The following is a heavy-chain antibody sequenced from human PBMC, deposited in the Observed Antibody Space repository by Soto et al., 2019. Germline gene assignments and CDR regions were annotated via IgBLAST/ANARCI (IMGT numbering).Heavy chain of an antibody. J-gene: IGHJ6*02. V-gene: IGHV5-51*01. CDR2: IYPGDSDT. CDR1: GYSFTSYW. D-gene: IGHD2-2*01. Sequence: GESLKISCKGSGYSFTSYWIGWVRQMPGKGLEWMGIIYPGDSDTRYSPSFQGQVTISADKSISTAYLQWSSLKASDTAMYYCARTLVVPAAFYYYYGMDVWGQGTTVTVSS. CDR3: ARTLVVPAAFYYYYGMDV.